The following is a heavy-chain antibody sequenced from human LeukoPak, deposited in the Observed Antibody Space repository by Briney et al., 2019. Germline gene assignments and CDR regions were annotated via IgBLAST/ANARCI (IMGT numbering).Heavy chain of an antibody. CDR1: GFTFSSYA. Sequence: GGSLRLSCAASGFTFSSYAMHWVRQAPGKGLEWVAVISYDGSNKYYADSVKGRFTISRDNSKNTLYLQMKSLRAEDTAVYYCARTYYYDSSGSYWGQGTLVTVSS. J-gene: IGHJ4*02. CDR2: ISYDGSNK. CDR3: ARTYYYDSSGSY. D-gene: IGHD3-22*01. V-gene: IGHV3-30*04.